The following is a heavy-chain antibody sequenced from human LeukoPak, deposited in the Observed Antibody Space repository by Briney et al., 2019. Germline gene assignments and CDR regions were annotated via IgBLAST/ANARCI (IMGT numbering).Heavy chain of an antibody. CDR1: GGSISSYC. Sequence: SETLSLTCTVSGGSISSYCWSWIRQPPGKGLEWIGYIYTSGSTNYNPSLKSRVTISVDTSKNQFSLKLSSVTAADTAVYYCARQGLCSSTSCYYYFDYWGQGTLVTVSS. V-gene: IGHV4-4*09. CDR3: ARQGLCSSTSCYYYFDY. J-gene: IGHJ4*02. D-gene: IGHD2-2*01. CDR2: IYTSGST.